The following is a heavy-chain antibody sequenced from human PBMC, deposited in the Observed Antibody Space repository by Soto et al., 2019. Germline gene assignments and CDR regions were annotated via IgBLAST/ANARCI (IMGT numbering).Heavy chain of an antibody. V-gene: IGHV5-51*01. Sequence: GASLKISCKGVGYKFGSAWIGWVRQMPGKVLEWMGIIKPGTSDIRYSPSCRGHVTISADEAVSTAYLQWSSLKASDTAMYYCARQLSHICDSWGQGTLVTVSS. D-gene: IGHD3-3*02. J-gene: IGHJ4*02. CDR2: IKPGTSDI. CDR1: GYKFGSAW. CDR3: ARQLSHICDS.